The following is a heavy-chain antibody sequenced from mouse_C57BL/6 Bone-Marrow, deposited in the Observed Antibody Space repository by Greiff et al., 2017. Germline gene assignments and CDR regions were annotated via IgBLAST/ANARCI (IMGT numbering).Heavy chain of an antibody. CDR1: GFTFSSYT. Sequence: EVKLMESGGGLVKPGGSLKLSCAASGFTFSSYTMSWVRQTPEKRLEWVATISGGGGNTYYPDREKGRLTVAREHTKKTLYLQMSSLRSGDTALYYCARYWGQGTLVTVSA. CDR2: ISGGGGNT. CDR3: ARY. V-gene: IGHV5-9*01. J-gene: IGHJ3*01.